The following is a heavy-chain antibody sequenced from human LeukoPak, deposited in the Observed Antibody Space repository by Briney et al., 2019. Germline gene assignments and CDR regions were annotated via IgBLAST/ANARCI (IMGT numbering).Heavy chain of an antibody. D-gene: IGHD2-15*01. V-gene: IGHV4-59*01. J-gene: IGHJ2*01. CDR3: ARSVVYWYFDL. CDR2: IYYSGST. CDR1: GGSISSYY. Sequence: SETLSLTCTVSGGSISSYYWSWIRQPPGKGLEWIGYIYYSGSTNYNPSLKSRVTISVDTSKNQFSLKLTSVTAAGTAVYYCARSVVYWYFDLWGRGTLVTVSS.